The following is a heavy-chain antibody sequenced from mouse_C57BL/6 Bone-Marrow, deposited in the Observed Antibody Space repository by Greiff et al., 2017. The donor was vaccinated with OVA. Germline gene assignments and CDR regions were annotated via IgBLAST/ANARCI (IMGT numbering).Heavy chain of an antibody. CDR3: ARRGYYGYDC. J-gene: IGHJ2*01. D-gene: IGHD2-2*01. V-gene: IGHV1-69*01. CDR2: IDPSDSYT. Sequence: QVQLQQPGAELVMPGASVKLSCKASGYTFTSYWMHWVKQRPGQGLEWIGEIDPSDSYTNYNQKFKGKSTLTVDKSSSTAYMQLSSLTSEDSAVYYCARRGYYGYDCWGQGTTLTVSS. CDR1: GYTFTSYW.